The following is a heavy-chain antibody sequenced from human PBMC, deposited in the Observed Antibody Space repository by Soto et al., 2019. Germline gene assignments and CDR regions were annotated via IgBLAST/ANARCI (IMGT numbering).Heavy chain of an antibody. J-gene: IGHJ5*02. Sequence: SVKVFCKASWGTVSSYAISCVRQAPLQGLEWMGGIIPIFGTANYAQKFQGRGTITADEYTITAYIELSSLRSEDTAVYCCASTRDYKDSRGYVHMWFATWAQATMDTDSS. D-gene: IGHD3-22*01. CDR2: IIPIFGTA. V-gene: IGHV1-69*13. CDR3: ASTRDYKDSRGYVHMWFAT. CDR1: WGTVSSYA.